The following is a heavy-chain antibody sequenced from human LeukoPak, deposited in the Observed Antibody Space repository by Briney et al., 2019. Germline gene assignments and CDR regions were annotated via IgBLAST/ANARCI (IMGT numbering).Heavy chain of an antibody. CDR1: GFTLSSYA. J-gene: IGHJ4*02. CDR3: VYYDSPAAD. CDR2: VDGGGGGT. D-gene: IGHD3-22*01. V-gene: IGHV3-23*01. Sequence: GGSLRLSCAASGFTLSSYAMTWVRQAPGRGLEWVSSVDGGGGGTYYADSVKGRFTISRDNSKNTLYLQMNSLRAEDTAVYYCVYYDSPAADWGQGTLVTVSS.